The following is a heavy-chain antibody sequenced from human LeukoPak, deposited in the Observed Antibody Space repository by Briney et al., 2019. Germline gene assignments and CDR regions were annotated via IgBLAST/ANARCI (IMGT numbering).Heavy chain of an antibody. CDR3: ARHDLTNIVVVPAAVNWFDP. D-gene: IGHD2-2*01. CDR1: GGSISSSSYY. Sequence: KPSETLFLTCTVSGGSISSSSYYWGWIRQPPGKGLEWIGSIYYSGSTNYNPSLKSRVTISVDASKNQFSLKLSSVTAADTAVYYCARHDLTNIVVVPAAVNWFDPWGQGTLVTVSS. V-gene: IGHV4-39*01. J-gene: IGHJ5*02. CDR2: IYYSGST.